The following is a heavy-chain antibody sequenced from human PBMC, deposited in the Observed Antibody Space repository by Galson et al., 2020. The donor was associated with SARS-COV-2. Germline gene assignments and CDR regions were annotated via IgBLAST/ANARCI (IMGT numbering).Heavy chain of an antibody. D-gene: IGHD3-3*01. CDR2: TYYRSKWYN. CDR3: ARGFEIAHTIFGPGFYWYFDY. J-gene: IGHJ4*02. CDR1: GDSVSSNSAA. V-gene: IGHV6-1*01. Sequence: SQTLSLTCAISGDSVSSNSAAWNWIRQSPSRGLEWLGRTYYRSKWYNDYAVSVKSRITINPDTSKNQFSLQLNSVTPEDTAVYYCARGFEIAHTIFGPGFYWYFDYWGQGTLVTVSS.